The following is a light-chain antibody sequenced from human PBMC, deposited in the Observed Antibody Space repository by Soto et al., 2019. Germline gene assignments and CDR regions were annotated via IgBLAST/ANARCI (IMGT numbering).Light chain of an antibody. J-gene: IGKJ5*01. CDR3: QKYGTSEII. CDR2: DTS. Sequence: EFVLTQSPGTLSLSPGERSTLSFSSSQSLTNSFIAWYQQRPGQAPRLLLYDTSSRASGIPDRFSGSGSGTDFTLTISRLETEDFAVFYCQKYGTSEIIFGQGKRLEIK. CDR1: QSLTNSF. V-gene: IGKV3-20*01.